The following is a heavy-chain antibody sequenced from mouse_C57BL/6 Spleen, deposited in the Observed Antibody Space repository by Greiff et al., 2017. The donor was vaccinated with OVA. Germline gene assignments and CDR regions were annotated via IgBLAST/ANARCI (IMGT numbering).Heavy chain of an antibody. V-gene: IGHV1-69*01. CDR1: GYTFTSYW. Sequence: VQLQQPGAELVVPGASVKLSCKASGYTFTSYWMHWVKQRPGQGLEWIGEIDPSDSYTNSNQKFKGKSTLTVDKSSSTAYMQLSSLTSEDSAVYYCASGSSYDSFDYWGQGTTLTVSS. D-gene: IGHD1-1*01. CDR3: ASGSSYDSFDY. J-gene: IGHJ2*01. CDR2: IDPSDSYT.